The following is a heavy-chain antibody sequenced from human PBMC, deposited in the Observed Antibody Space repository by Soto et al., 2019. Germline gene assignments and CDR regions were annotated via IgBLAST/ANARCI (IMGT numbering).Heavy chain of an antibody. Sequence: QVQLVESGGGVVQPGRSLRLSCAASGFTFSSYAMHWVRQAPGKGLEWVAVISYDGSNKYYADSVKGRFTISRDNSKNTLYLQMNSLRAEDTAVYYCARGGDIVVLVAATLDYWGHGTLVTVSS. V-gene: IGHV3-30-3*01. CDR3: ARGGDIVVLVAATLDY. CDR1: GFTFSSYA. CDR2: ISYDGSNK. D-gene: IGHD2-15*01. J-gene: IGHJ4*01.